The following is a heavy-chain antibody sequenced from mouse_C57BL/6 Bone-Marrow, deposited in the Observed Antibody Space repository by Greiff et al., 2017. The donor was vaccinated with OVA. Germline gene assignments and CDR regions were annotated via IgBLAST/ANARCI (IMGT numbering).Heavy chain of an antibody. D-gene: IGHD2-5*01. Sequence: QVQLQQPGAELVRPGSSVKLSCKASGYTFTSYWMHWVKQRPIQGLEWIGNIDPSDSETHYNQKFKDKATLTVDKSSSTAYMQLSSLTSEDSAVYYCARHSNCPYDFDYWGQGTTLTVSS. CDR2: IDPSDSET. J-gene: IGHJ2*01. CDR1: GYTFTSYW. CDR3: ARHSNCPYDFDY. V-gene: IGHV1-52*01.